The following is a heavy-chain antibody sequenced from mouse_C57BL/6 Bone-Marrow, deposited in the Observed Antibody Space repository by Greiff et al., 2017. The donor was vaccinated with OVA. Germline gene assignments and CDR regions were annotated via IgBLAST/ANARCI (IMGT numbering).Heavy chain of an antibody. CDR3: AREGLGQFAY. CDR1: GFTFSDYG. CDR2: ISSGSSTI. V-gene: IGHV5-17*01. D-gene: IGHD4-1*01. Sequence: EVQLVESGGGLVKPGGSLKLSCAASGFTFSDYGMHWVRQAPEKGLEWVAYISSGSSTIYYADTVKGRFTISRDNAKNTLFLKMTSLRSEDTAMYYCAREGLGQFAYWGQGTLVTVSA. J-gene: IGHJ3*01.